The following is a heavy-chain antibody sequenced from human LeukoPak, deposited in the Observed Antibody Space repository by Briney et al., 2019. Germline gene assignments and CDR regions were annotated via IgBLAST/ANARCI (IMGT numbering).Heavy chain of an antibody. Sequence: ASIKVSCKVSGHRLSEVCTQWVRQAPGKGLECLGGFDPEEAKTVYAQKFQGRVTMTEDSSTDTAYLELTSLRSDDTAVYYCATRSGDFWSGFVDWGQGTLVTVSS. J-gene: IGHJ1*01. V-gene: IGHV1-24*01. CDR1: GHRLSEVC. CDR2: FDPEEAKT. D-gene: IGHD3-3*01. CDR3: ATRSGDFWSGFVD.